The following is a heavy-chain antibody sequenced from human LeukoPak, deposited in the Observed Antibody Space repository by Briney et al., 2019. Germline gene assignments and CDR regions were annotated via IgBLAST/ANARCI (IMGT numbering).Heavy chain of an antibody. CDR1: GYTFTSYY. Sequence: GASVKASCKASGYTFTSYYMHWVRPAPGQGLEWVGIINPSGGSTSYAQKFQGRVTMTRDTSTSTVYMELSSLRSEDTAVYYCARDRQDGTTKGFDIWGQGTMVTVSS. CDR2: INPSGGST. CDR3: ARDRQDGTTKGFDI. J-gene: IGHJ3*02. V-gene: IGHV1-46*01. D-gene: IGHD1-1*01.